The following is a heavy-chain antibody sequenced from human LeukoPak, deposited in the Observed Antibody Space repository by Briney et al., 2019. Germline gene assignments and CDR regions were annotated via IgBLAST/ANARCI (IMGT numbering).Heavy chain of an antibody. V-gene: IGHV1-69*06. Sequence: ASVKVSCKASGGTFSTYAIRWVRQAPGQGLEWMGGFIPIFGTANYTQKFQGRVTITADKSTSTAYMELSSLRSEDTAIYYCASGRTVITPFDYFDYWGQGTLVTVSS. J-gene: IGHJ4*02. CDR2: FIPIFGTA. CDR3: ASGRTVITPFDYFDY. CDR1: GGTFSTYA. D-gene: IGHD4-23*01.